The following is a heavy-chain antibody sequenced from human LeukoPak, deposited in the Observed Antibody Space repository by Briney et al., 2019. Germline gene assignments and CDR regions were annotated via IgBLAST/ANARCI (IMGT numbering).Heavy chain of an antibody. V-gene: IGHV2-70*04. CDR3: ARMGATAAFHY. Sequence: ESGPALVKXTQTLTLTCTLSGFSLSTSGMRVSWIRQPPGKALEWLARIDWDDDRFYSTSLKTRLTISKDTSKNQVVLTMTNMDPVDTATYYCARMGATAAFHYWGQGTLVTVSS. CDR1: GFSLSTSGMR. CDR2: IDWDDDR. D-gene: IGHD2-21*02. J-gene: IGHJ4*02.